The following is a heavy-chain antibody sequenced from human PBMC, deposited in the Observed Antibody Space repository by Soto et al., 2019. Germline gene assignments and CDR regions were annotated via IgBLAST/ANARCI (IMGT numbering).Heavy chain of an antibody. CDR1: GFTFSNYG. J-gene: IGHJ4*02. D-gene: IGHD3-10*01. CDR2: ISYDGYNR. V-gene: IGHV3-30*18. CDR3: AKDREAFLSPRGASDY. Sequence: QVQLVESGGGVVQPGRSLSLSCAASGFTFSNYGIHWVRQAPGKGLEWVALISYDGYNRYYPDSVKGRFTISRDNSKNMVYLQMSSLRAEDTAVYYCAKDREAFLSPRGASDYWGQGTLVTVSS.